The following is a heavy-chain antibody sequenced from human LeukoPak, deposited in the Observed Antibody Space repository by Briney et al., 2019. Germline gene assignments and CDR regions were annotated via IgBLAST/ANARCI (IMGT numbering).Heavy chain of an antibody. CDR1: GFTFSSYA. J-gene: IGHJ4*02. CDR3: AKDLGSVVTPPSLDF. D-gene: IGHD4-23*01. Sequence: GGSLRLSCAASGFTFSSYAMSWVRQAPGKGLEWVSAISGSGGDTYYADSVKGRFTISRDDSKNTLYLQMSSLRAEDTAVYYCAKDLGSVVTPPSLDFWGQGTLVTVSS. V-gene: IGHV3-23*01. CDR2: ISGSGGDT.